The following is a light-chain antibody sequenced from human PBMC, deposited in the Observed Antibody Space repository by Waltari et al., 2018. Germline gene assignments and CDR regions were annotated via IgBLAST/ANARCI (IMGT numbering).Light chain of an antibody. Sequence: EIVLTQSPGTLSLSPGERATLSCRASKTIYNTDLAWYQQKSGQAPRLLIYGASSRATVVPDRFSGSGSGTDFTLTISRLEPEDFAVYFCQQFGTSPPTGFGPGTRLDVK. J-gene: IGKJ3*01. CDR1: KTIYNTD. CDR2: GAS. CDR3: QQFGTSPPTG. V-gene: IGKV3-20*01.